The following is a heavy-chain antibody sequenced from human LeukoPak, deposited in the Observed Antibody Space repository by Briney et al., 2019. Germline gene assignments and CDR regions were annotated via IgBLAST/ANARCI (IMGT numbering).Heavy chain of an antibody. CDR2: INPNSGGT. CDR3: ARPAVLLWFGELSAFDI. J-gene: IGHJ3*02. Sequence: ASVKVSCKASGYTFTGYYMHWVRQAPGQGLEWMGWINPNSGGTNYAQKFRGRVTMTRDTSISTAYMELSRLRSDDTAVYYCARPAVLLWFGELSAFDIWGQGTMVTVSS. CDR1: GYTFTGYY. V-gene: IGHV1-2*02. D-gene: IGHD3-10*01.